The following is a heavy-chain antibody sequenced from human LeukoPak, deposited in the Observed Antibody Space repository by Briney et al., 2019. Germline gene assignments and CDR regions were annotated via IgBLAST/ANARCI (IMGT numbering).Heavy chain of an antibody. Sequence: ASVKVSCKSSVYTFTSYYMHWLRQAPGQGLEWMGIINPSGGSTSYAQKFQGRVTMTRDTSTSTVYMELSSLRSEDTAVYYCARGGGYYDSSGYYTSDYWGQGTLVTVSS. J-gene: IGHJ4*02. CDR1: VYTFTSYY. V-gene: IGHV1-46*01. CDR2: INPSGGST. D-gene: IGHD3-22*01. CDR3: ARGGGYYDSSGYYTSDY.